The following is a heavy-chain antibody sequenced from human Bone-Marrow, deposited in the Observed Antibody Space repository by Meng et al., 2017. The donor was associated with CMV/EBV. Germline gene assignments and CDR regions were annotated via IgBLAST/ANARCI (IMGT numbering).Heavy chain of an antibody. CDR3: AKGERMDV. CDR1: GDIFTGYY. CDR2: INPNSGDT. V-gene: IGHV1-2*06. J-gene: IGHJ6*02. Sequence: ASVKVSCKAFGDIFTGYYIHWVRQAPGQGLEWMGRINPNSGDTIYAQRFQGRVTMTRATSISTAYMELNRLQSDDTAVYYCAKGERMDVWGQGTTVTVYS.